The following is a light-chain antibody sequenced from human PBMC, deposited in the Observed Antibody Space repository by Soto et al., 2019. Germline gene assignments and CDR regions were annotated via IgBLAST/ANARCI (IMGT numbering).Light chain of an antibody. V-gene: IGKV3-20*01. CDR2: GAT. Sequence: EIVLTQSPGTLSLSPGERATLSCRASQSVSSSYLAWYQQKPGQAPRLLIYGATTRATGIPDRFSGSGSGTDFTLTISRLEPEDLAVYYCQQYGISTRTLGQGTKVEIK. CDR3: QQYGISTRT. J-gene: IGKJ1*01. CDR1: QSVSSSY.